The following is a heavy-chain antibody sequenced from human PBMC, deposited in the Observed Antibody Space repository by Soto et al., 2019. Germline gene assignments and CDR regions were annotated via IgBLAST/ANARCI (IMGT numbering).Heavy chain of an antibody. CDR2: IYYSGST. CDR3: ASTKAWWYNY. V-gene: IGHV4-31*03. Sequence: TVSGGSISSGGYYWSWIRQHPGKGLEWIGYIYYSGSTYYNPSLKSRVTISVDTSKNQFSLKLSSVTAADTAVYYCASTKAWWYNYWGQGTLVTVSS. J-gene: IGHJ4*02. CDR1: GGSISSGGYY. D-gene: IGHD2-15*01.